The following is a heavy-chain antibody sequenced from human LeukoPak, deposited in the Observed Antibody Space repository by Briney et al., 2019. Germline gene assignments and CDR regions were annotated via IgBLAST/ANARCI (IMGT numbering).Heavy chain of an antibody. D-gene: IGHD3-10*01. CDR2: ISAYNGDT. V-gene: IGHV1-18*01. CDR3: ARVSSWDGSGTLDY. J-gene: IGHJ4*02. CDR1: GYTFTTYG. Sequence: SVKVSCKTSGYTFTTYGISWVRQAPGQGLEWMGWISAYNGDTDYTQRLQGRVTMTTDTSTSTAYMELRSLRSDDTAVYYCARVSSWDGSGTLDYWGQGTLVTVSS.